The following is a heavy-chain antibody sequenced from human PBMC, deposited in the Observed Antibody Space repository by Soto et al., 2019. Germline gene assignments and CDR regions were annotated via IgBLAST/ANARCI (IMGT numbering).Heavy chain of an antibody. J-gene: IGHJ4*02. V-gene: IGHV3-30*18. D-gene: IGHD2-21*02. CDR2: ISYDGSNK. Sequence: PGGSLRLSCAASGFTFSSYGMHWVRRAPGKGLEWVAVISYDGSNKYYADSVKGRFTISRDNSKNTLYLQMNSLRAEDTAVYYCAKPYCGGDCYDFDYWGQGTLVTVSS. CDR3: AKPYCGGDCYDFDY. CDR1: GFTFSSYG.